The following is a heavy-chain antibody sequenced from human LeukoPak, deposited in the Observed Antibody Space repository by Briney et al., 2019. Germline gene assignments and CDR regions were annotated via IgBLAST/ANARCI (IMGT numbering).Heavy chain of an antibody. CDR2: ISEDSETT. J-gene: IGHJ3*02. Sequence: GGSLRLSCTASAFSFRSYGMNWVRQAPGKGLEWISYISEDSETTYYADSVKGRFTISRSNAENSLFLQMNSLRAEDTAVYFCVREPTRRNLQTYGAWDAFDIWGQGTMVTVSS. CDR1: AFSFRSYG. D-gene: IGHD4-17*01. V-gene: IGHV3-48*04. CDR3: VREPTRRNLQTYGAWDAFDI.